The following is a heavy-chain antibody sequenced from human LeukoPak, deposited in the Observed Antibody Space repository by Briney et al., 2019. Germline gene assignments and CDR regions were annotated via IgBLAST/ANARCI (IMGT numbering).Heavy chain of an antibody. D-gene: IGHD3-22*01. J-gene: IGHJ4*02. Sequence: GVSLSLYCAGSGFTFDDHAMHWVPQGQGQGLEWFSLISGDGGSTYYADSVKGRFTISRDNSKNSLYLQMNSLRTEDTALYYCAKDKHYDSSGYYPYWGQGTLVTVSS. CDR2: ISGDGGST. CDR1: GFTFDDHA. V-gene: IGHV3-43*02. CDR3: AKDKHYDSSGYYPY.